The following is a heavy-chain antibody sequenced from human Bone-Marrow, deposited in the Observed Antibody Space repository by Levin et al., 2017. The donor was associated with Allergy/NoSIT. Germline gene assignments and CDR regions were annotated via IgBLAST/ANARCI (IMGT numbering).Heavy chain of an antibody. CDR3: ARDESGDGAFDI. Sequence: GGSLRLSCAASGFIFSNYALHWVRQAPGKGLEWVAVLTHDGSDKFYGDSVKGRFTISRDNSKNTLYLQMNSLRGEDTAVYYCARDESGDGAFDIWGQGTMVSVSS. D-gene: IGHD1-26*01. CDR2: LTHDGSDK. J-gene: IGHJ3*02. V-gene: IGHV3-30*04. CDR1: GFIFSNYA.